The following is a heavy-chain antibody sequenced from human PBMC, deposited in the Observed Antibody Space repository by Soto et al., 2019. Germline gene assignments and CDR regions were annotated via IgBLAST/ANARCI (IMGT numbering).Heavy chain of an antibody. D-gene: IGHD1-7*01. CDR1: GGSISSGDYY. CDR3: ARDLGLVVNWNYADAFDI. CDR2: IYYSGST. J-gene: IGHJ3*02. V-gene: IGHV4-30-4*01. Sequence: QVQLQESGPGLVKPSQTLSLTCTVSGGSISSGDYYWSWIRQPPGKGLEWIGYIYYSGSTYYNPPLKSRVTISVDTSKNQFSLKLSSVTAADTAVYYCARDLGLVVNWNYADAFDIWGQGTMVTVSS.